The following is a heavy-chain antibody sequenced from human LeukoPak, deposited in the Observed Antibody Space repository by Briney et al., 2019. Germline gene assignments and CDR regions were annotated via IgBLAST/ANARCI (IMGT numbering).Heavy chain of an antibody. D-gene: IGHD3-10*01. CDR2: INHSGST. V-gene: IGHV4-34*01. J-gene: IGHJ4*02. Sequence: SETLSLTCAVYGGSFSGYYWSWIRQPPGKGLEWIGEINHSGSTNYNPSLKSRVTISVDTSKNQFSLKLSSVTAADTAVYYCARGRRRFETPYYFDYWGQGTLVTVSS. CDR1: GGSFSGYY. CDR3: ARGRRRFETPYYFDY.